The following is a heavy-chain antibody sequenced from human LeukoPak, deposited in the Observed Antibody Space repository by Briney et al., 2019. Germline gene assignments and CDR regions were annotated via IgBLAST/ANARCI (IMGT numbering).Heavy chain of an antibody. V-gene: IGHV3-7*04. J-gene: IGHJ4*02. D-gene: IGHD3-10*01. CDR3: ARAYYYGSGDYYSWAYFDF. CDR2: IDQDGSEM. CDR1: GFTFSNYW. Sequence: GGSLRLSCAASGFTFSNYWMTWVRQAPGKGLEWVANIDQDGSEMYSVDSVKGRFSISRDNAKKALYLQMNSPRPEDTAVYYCARAYYYGSGDYYSWAYFDFWGLGTLVTVSS.